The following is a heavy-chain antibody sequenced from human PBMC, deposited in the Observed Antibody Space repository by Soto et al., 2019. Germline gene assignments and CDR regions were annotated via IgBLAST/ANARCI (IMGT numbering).Heavy chain of an antibody. D-gene: IGHD5-12*01. CDR3: ARYTGRGGYNLFDY. V-gene: IGHV3-53*01. J-gene: IGHJ4*02. Sequence: GGSLRLSCAASGFTVSSNHMSWVRQAPGKGLEWVSVIYSGGSTYYADSVKGRFTISRDNSKNTLYLQMNSLRAEETAVYYCARYTGRGGYNLFDYWGQGTLVTVSS. CDR1: GFTVSSNH. CDR2: IYSGGST.